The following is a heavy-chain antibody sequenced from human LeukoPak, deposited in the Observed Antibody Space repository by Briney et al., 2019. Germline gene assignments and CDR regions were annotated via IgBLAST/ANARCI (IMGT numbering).Heavy chain of an antibody. Sequence: GGSLRLSCAASGFTFDDYAMHWVRQAPGKGLEWVSGISWNSGSIGYADSVKGRFTISRDNAKNSLYLQMNSLRAEDTALYYCAKAGSAYYYYGMDAWGQGTTVTVSS. J-gene: IGHJ6*02. CDR2: ISWNSGSI. D-gene: IGHD2-15*01. CDR1: GFTFDDYA. CDR3: AKAGSAYYYYGMDA. V-gene: IGHV3-9*01.